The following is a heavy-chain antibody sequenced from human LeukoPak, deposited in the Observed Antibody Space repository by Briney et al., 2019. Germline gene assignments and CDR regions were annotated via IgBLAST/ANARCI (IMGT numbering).Heavy chain of an antibody. CDR1: GSSFANYA. Sequence: PGGSLNLSLVPPGSSFANYALTWFRQPPGKGPGWASSIRVGGDGPHYSDSVKGRFTISRDNSKNTLYLQMNSLRAEDTAVYYCAKVMGENTWDMVFDVWGQGTLVTVSS. CDR2: IRVGGDGP. V-gene: IGHV3-23*01. J-gene: IGHJ3*01. CDR3: AKVMGENTWDMVFDV. D-gene: IGHD1-26*01.